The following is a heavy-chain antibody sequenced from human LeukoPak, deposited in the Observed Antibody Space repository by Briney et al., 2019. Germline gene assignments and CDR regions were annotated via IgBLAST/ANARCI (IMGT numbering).Heavy chain of an antibody. V-gene: IGHV1-69*13. CDR2: IIPIFGTA. J-gene: IGHJ4*02. CDR1: GGTFSSYA. Sequence: SVKVSCKASGGTFSSYAISWVRQAPGQGLEWMGGIIPIFGTANYAQKFQGRVTITADESTSTAYMELSSLRSEDTAVYYCATDSMFRLPHFGYWGQGTLVTVSS. CDR3: ATDSMFRLPHFGY. D-gene: IGHD3-3*02.